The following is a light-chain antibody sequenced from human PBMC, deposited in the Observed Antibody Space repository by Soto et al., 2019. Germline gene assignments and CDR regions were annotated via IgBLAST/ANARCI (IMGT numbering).Light chain of an antibody. CDR2: GPS. V-gene: IGKV3-20*01. Sequence: EIVLTQSPGTLSLSPGERATLSCRARQTVRTNYLARFQHKPAQARRLLSYGPSSMATGIPDRFSVSGSGTDFTLTLNRLEPDDFAVYFCQQYSDSPLTFGGGTKVEIK. J-gene: IGKJ4*01. CDR3: QQYSDSPLT. CDR1: QTVRTNY.